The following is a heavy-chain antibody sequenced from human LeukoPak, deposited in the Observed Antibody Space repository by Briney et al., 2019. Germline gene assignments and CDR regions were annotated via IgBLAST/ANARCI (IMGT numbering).Heavy chain of an antibody. Sequence: SVKVSCKTSGYTFTGYYMHWVRQAPGQGLEWMGGIIPIFGTTNYAQKFQGRVTITAVESMRTAYMELSSLRSEDTAVYYCATDFNDYGDYGPHWYFDLWGRGTLVTVSS. V-gene: IGHV1-69*13. CDR2: IIPIFGTT. CDR3: ATDFNDYGDYGPHWYFDL. J-gene: IGHJ2*01. CDR1: GYTFTGYY. D-gene: IGHD4-17*01.